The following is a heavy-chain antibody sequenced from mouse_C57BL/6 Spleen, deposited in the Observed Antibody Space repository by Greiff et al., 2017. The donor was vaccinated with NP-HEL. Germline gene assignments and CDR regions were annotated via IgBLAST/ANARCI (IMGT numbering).Heavy chain of an antibody. CDR1: GFTFTDYY. CDR2: IRNKANGYTT. J-gene: IGHJ4*01. Sequence: DVQLVESGGGLVQPGGSLSLSCAASGFTFTDYYMSWVRQPPGKALEWLGFIRNKANGYTTEYSASVKGRFTISRDNSQSILYLQMNALRAEDSATYYCARLKLGYAMDYWGQGTSVTVSS. V-gene: IGHV7-3*01. D-gene: IGHD4-1*01. CDR3: ARLKLGYAMDY.